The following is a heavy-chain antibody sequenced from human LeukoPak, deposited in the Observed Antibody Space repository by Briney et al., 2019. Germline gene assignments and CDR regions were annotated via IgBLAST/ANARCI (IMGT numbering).Heavy chain of an antibody. D-gene: IGHD4-17*01. CDR3: ARDQYGDYALDY. CDR1: GGSISSYY. J-gene: IGHJ4*02. V-gene: IGHV4-4*08. CDR2: IYHSGST. Sequence: SETLSLTCSVSGGSISSYYWSWIRQPPGKALEWIGFIYHSGSTAYNPSLRRRATISVDTSMHQFSLKLSSVTAADTGVYYCARDQYGDYALDYWGQGTLVTVSS.